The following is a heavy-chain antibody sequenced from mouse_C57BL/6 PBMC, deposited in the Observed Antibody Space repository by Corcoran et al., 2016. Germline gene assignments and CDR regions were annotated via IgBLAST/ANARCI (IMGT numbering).Heavy chain of an antibody. Sequence: EVQLQQSGPELVKPGASVKISCKASGYTFTDYYMNWVKQSHGKSLEWIGDINPNNGGTSYNQKFKGTATLTVDKSSSTAYLELRSLTSEDAAGYYCAKALYYYGSSYRYFDVWCTVTTVTVSS. CDR1: GYTFTDYY. D-gene: IGHD1-1*01. CDR2: INPNNGGT. J-gene: IGHJ1*03. CDR3: AKALYYYGSSYRYFDV. V-gene: IGHV1-26*01.